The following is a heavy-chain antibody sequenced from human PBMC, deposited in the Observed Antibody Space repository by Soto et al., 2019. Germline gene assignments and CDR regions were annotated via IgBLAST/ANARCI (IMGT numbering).Heavy chain of an antibody. Sequence: QVQLQESGPGLVKPSQTLSLTCTVSGASITSGGYYWSWIRQHPGKGLEWIGYIYYSGSTYYNPSRQSRVTISVDTSKNQLPLKLSSVTAADTAVYYCTRSIQHWGQGTLVTVSS. J-gene: IGHJ1*01. CDR1: GASITSGGYY. CDR2: IYYSGST. V-gene: IGHV4-31*03. CDR3: TRSIQH.